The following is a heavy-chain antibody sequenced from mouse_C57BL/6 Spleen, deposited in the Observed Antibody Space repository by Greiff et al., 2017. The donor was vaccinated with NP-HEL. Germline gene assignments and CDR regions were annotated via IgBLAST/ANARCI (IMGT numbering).Heavy chain of an antibody. J-gene: IGHJ3*01. CDR3: AKDSAGFPAWFDY. Sequence: VQLQESGAELVKPGASVKLSCKASGYTFTSYWMHWVKQRPGQGLEWIGYINPSSGYTKYNQKFKDKATLTADKSSSTAYMQLSSLTYEDSAVYYCAKDSAGFPAWFDYWGQGTLVTVSA. CDR2: INPSSGYT. CDR1: GYTFTSYW. D-gene: IGHD3-2*02. V-gene: IGHV1-7*01.